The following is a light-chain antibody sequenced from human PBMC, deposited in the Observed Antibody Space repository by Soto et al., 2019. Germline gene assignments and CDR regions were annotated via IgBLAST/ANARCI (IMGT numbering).Light chain of an antibody. CDR2: DAS. CDR3: QQYIYWPLFT. V-gene: IGKV3-15*01. CDR1: ESVDSS. J-gene: IGKJ3*01. Sequence: EIVMTQSPATLSVSPGERATLSCGASESVDSSVAWYQQKRGQGPRLLIYDASTRATGIPARFSGSGSGTEFTLTISSLQSEDFAVYYCQQYIYWPLFTFGPGTKVDIK.